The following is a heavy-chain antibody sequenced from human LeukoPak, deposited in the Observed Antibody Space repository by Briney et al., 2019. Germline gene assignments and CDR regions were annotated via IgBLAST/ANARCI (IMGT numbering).Heavy chain of an antibody. V-gene: IGHV1-46*01. Sequence: ASVKVSCKVSGYTLTELSMHWVRQAPGQGLEWMGIINPSGGSTSYAQKFQGRVTMTRDTSTSTVYMELSSLRSEDTAVYYCARDRSSSPDYWGQGTLVTVSS. CDR1: GYTLTELS. CDR3: ARDRSSSPDY. CDR2: INPSGGST. D-gene: IGHD6-13*01. J-gene: IGHJ4*02.